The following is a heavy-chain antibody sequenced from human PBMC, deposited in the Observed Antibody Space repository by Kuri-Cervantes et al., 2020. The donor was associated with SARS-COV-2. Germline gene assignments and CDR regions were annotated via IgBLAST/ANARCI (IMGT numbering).Heavy chain of an antibody. V-gene: IGHV4-59*01. J-gene: IGHJ4*02. CDR1: GYSISSYH. Sequence: GSLRLSCAVSGYSISSYHWNWIRQPPGKGLEWIGYIYNSGSTNYSPSLKSRVTISVDTSKNQFSLKLSSVTAADTAVYFCARDYSNYFDYWGQGTLVTVSS. D-gene: IGHD5-18*01. CDR2: IYNSGST. CDR3: ARDYSNYFDY.